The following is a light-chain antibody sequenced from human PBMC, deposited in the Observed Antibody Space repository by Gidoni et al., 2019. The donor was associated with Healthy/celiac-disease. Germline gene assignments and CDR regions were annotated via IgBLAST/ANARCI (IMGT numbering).Light chain of an antibody. CDR1: QSVSSGY. CDR2: GAT. Sequence: DIVLTQAPGTLSLSPGYRATLSCRASQSVSSGYFACHQKTPGQAPRLLIHGATSRATGIPDRFSSGGSRTDITLTISRLEHEDFAEYYCQRCGSSPWTFGQGTKVEIK. CDR3: QRCGSSPWT. V-gene: IGKV3-20*01. J-gene: IGKJ1*01.